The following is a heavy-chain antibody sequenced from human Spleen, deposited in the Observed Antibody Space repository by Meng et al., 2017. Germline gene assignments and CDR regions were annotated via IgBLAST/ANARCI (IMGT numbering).Heavy chain of an antibody. J-gene: IGHJ4*02. CDR3: TRDGYLDCSRTNCFDY. D-gene: IGHD2-2*01. Sequence: QGLVVHSGSELRKPGASVTVSCKASGYTLTNYAINWLRQAPGQGLEWMGWIDTKTGNPTYAQGFRGRLVFSLDTSVSTTYLEISGLKADDTAVYYWTRDGYLDCSRTNCFDYWGQGTLVTVSS. CDR2: IDTKTGNP. V-gene: IGHV7-4-1*02. CDR1: GYTLTNYA.